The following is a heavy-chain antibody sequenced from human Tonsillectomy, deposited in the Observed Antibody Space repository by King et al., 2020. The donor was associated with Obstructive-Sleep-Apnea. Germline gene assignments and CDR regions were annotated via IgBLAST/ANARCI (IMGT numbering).Heavy chain of an antibody. J-gene: IGHJ4*02. CDR1: GYTFTSYN. D-gene: IGHD6-13*01. Sequence: VQSGAEVKRPGASVTVSCKPSGYTFTSYNIIHWVRQAPGQRLEWMGWINLGNGNTKYSQKFQGRVTITRDTSANTAHMELSSLRSEDTALYYCAREGRPAAGIYYFDYWGQGTLVTVSS. CDR3: AREGRPAAGIYYFDY. V-gene: IGHV1-3*01. CDR2: INLGNGNT.